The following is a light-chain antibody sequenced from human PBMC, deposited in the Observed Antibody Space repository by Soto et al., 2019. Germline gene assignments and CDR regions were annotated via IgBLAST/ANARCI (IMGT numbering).Light chain of an antibody. CDR3: QQYTVWPFT. J-gene: IGKJ4*01. CDR2: GAS. V-gene: IGKV3D-15*01. CDR1: ETVRSN. Sequence: RVMTQSPDTLSVSPGERATLSCRASETVRSNLTWYQQKPGQAPRLLIYGASTRATSIPARFSGSGSGTEFTLTISSLQSEDFAVYYCQQYTVWPFTFGGGTKVDIK.